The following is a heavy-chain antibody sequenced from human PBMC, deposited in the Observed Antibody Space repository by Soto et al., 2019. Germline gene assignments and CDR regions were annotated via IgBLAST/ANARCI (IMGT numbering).Heavy chain of an antibody. CDR1: GFTFSSYW. CDR3: AKDRCSSTSCYFYYYYYGMDV. J-gene: IGHJ6*02. D-gene: IGHD2-2*01. Sequence: PGGSLRLSCAASGFTFSSYWMHWVRQSPGKGLVWVSRINGDGTSTNYADSVKGRFTISRDNSKNTLYLQMNSLRAEDTAVYYCAKDRCSSTSCYFYYYYYGMDVWGQGTTVTVSS. V-gene: IGHV3-74*01. CDR2: INGDGTST.